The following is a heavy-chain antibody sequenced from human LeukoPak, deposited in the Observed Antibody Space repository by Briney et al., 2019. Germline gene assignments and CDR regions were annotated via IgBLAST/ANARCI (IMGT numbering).Heavy chain of an antibody. CDR1: GYTFTGYY. CDR2: INPNSGGT. CDR3: ARAKVIVPDY. D-gene: IGHD5-18*01. J-gene: IGHJ4*02. V-gene: IGHV1-2*02. Sequence: GASVKVSCKASGYTFTGYYMHWMRQAPGQGPEWMGWINPNSGGTSYAQKFQGRVTMTRDTSISTAYMELSRLRSDDTAVYYCARAKVIVPDYWGQGTLVTVSS.